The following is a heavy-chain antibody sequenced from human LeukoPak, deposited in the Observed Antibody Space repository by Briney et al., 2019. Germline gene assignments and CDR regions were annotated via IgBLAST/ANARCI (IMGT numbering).Heavy chain of an antibody. CDR1: GYNFTSYW. D-gene: IGHD2-2*01. CDR3: ARGRLDVVVPAATSMFDP. Sequence: GESLKISCKGSGYNFTSYWIGWVRQIPGKGLEWIAIIYPGDSDTKYSLSFQGQVTISDDKSISTAYLQWSSLKASDTAMYYCARGRLDVVVPAATSMFDPWGQGTMVTVSS. V-gene: IGHV5-51*01. J-gene: IGHJ5*02. CDR2: IYPGDSDT.